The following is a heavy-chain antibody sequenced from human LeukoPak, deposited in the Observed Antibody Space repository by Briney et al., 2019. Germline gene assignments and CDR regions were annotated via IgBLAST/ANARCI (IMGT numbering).Heavy chain of an antibody. Sequence: RSGGSLRLSCGASGFTFGTYWMHWVRHAPGKGLVWVSGINSDGGTTTYADSVKGRFTISRDNAKNTLYLQMNNLRAEDTAIYYCATDYYVSGSYYRLFYWGQGTLVTVSS. CDR3: ATDYYVSGSYYRLFY. CDR1: GFTFGTYW. D-gene: IGHD3-10*01. J-gene: IGHJ4*02. V-gene: IGHV3-74*01. CDR2: INSDGGTT.